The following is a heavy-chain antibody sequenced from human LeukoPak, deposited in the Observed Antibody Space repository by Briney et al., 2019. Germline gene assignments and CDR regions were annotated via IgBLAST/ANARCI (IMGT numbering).Heavy chain of an antibody. V-gene: IGHV3-23*01. D-gene: IGHD3-9*01. CDR2: IVGSGANT. J-gene: IGHJ4*02. CDR3: AKWGDYDVLTGYYDPDN. Sequence: GGSLRLSCAAYGFIFSNYDMSWVRQAPGKGLEWVSAIVGSGANTYYADSVKGRFTISRDNPRNTLYLQMNSLRAEDTAVYYCAKWGDYDVLTGYYDPDNWGQGTLVTVSS. CDR1: GFIFSNYD.